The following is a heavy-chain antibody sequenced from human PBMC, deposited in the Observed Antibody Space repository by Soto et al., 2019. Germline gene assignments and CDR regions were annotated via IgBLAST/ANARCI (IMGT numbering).Heavy chain of an antibody. D-gene: IGHD2-2*01. CDR2: IYYSGST. V-gene: IGHV4-39*01. J-gene: IGHJ6*02. CDR1: GGSISSSSYY. Sequence: SETLSLTCTVSGGSISSSSYYWGWIRQPPGKGLEWIGSIYYSGSTYYNPSLKSRVTISVDTSKNQFSLKLSSVTAADTAVYYCARHGVTYQPLRYGMDVWGQGTTVTVSS. CDR3: ARHGVTYQPLRYGMDV.